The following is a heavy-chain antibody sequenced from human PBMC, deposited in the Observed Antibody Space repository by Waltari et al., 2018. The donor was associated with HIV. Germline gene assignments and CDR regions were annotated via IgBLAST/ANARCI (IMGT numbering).Heavy chain of an antibody. V-gene: IGHV1-69*01. D-gene: IGHD3-3*01. CDR3: ARDKAYNDVWSGYVS. CDR1: GGTVSSYA. CDR2: IIPLFGTV. Sequence: QVQLVQSGAEVTKPGSSVKVSCKSSGGTVSSYAVSWVRQAPGQGLEWMGGIIPLFGTVHYAQKFQGRVTITADGSTSTVYMELSSLRSEDTAVYYCARDKAYNDVWSGYVSWGQGTLVTVSS. J-gene: IGHJ5*02.